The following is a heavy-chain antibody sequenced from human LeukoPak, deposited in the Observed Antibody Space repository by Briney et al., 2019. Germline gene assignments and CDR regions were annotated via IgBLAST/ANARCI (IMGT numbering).Heavy chain of an antibody. J-gene: IGHJ5*02. Sequence: SETLSLTCTVSGYSISSGYYWGWIRQPPGKGLEWIGSIYHSGSTYYNPSLKSRVTISVDTSKNQFSLKLTSVTAADTAVYYCARRPRGGWFDPWGQGTLVTVSS. V-gene: IGHV4-38-2*02. D-gene: IGHD3-10*01. CDR2: IYHSGST. CDR1: GYSISSGYY. CDR3: ARRPRGGWFDP.